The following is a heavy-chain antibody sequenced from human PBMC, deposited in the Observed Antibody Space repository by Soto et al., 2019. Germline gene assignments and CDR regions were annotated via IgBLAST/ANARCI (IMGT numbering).Heavy chain of an antibody. J-gene: IGHJ4*02. CDR2: IIPIFGTA. Sequence: SVKVSCKASGGTFSSYAISWVRQAPGQGLEWMGGIIPIFGTANYAQKFQGRVTITADESTSTAYMELSSLRSEDTAVYYCARGGPARGYYDFWSGFGRDPFDYWGQGTLVTVSS. CDR1: GGTFSSYA. D-gene: IGHD3-3*01. V-gene: IGHV1-69*13. CDR3: ARGGPARGYYDFWSGFGRDPFDY.